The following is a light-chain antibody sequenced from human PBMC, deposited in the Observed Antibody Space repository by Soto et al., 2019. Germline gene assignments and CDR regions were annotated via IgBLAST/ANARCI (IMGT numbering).Light chain of an antibody. CDR1: QSISNN. CDR3: QQYNNSWT. V-gene: IGKV3-15*01. CDR2: GAS. J-gene: IGKJ1*01. Sequence: EIVMTQSPATLSVSPGERATHACRASQSISNNLAWYHQRPGQAPRLLIYGASTRATGIPARFSGSGSGTEFTLTISSLQSEDFAVYYCQQYNNSWTFGQGTRVEIK.